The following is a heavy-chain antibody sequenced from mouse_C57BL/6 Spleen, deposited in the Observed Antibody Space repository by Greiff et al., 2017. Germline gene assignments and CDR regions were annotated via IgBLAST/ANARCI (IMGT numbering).Heavy chain of an antibody. CDR1: GYAFSSYW. CDR2: IYPGDGDT. Sequence: VKLMESGAELVKPGASVKISCKASGYAFSSYWMNWVKQRPGKGLEWIGQIYPGDGDTNYNGKFKGKATLTADKSSSTAYMQLSSLTSEDSAVYFCAPYSNYEGMDYWGQGTSVTVSS. D-gene: IGHD2-5*01. CDR3: APYSNYEGMDY. J-gene: IGHJ4*01. V-gene: IGHV1-80*01.